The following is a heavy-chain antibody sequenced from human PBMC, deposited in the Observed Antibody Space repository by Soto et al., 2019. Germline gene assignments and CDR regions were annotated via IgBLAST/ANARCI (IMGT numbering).Heavy chain of an antibody. Sequence: GASVKVSCKASGGTFSSYAISWVRQAPGQGLEWMGGIIPIFGTANYAQKFQGRVTITADESTSTAYMELSSLRSEDTAVYYCARARQGRLWFGSSEAYYFDYWGQRTLDTFSS. CDR1: GGTFSSYA. CDR2: IIPIFGTA. V-gene: IGHV1-69*13. J-gene: IGHJ4*02. D-gene: IGHD3-10*01. CDR3: ARARQGRLWFGSSEAYYFDY.